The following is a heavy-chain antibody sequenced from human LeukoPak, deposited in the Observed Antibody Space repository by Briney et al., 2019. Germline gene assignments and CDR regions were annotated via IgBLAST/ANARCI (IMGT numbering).Heavy chain of an antibody. CDR2: IYYSGTT. CDR1: GGSISSYY. Sequence: SETLSLTCTVSGGSISSYYWGWIRQPPGKGLEWIGHIYYSGTTNYNPSLKSRVTMSVVTSKKQFSLKVSSVTAADTAVYYCARGFGDHGLNYFDYWGQGTLVSVSS. V-gene: IGHV4-59*01. J-gene: IGHJ4*02. D-gene: IGHD4-17*01. CDR3: ARGFGDHGLNYFDY.